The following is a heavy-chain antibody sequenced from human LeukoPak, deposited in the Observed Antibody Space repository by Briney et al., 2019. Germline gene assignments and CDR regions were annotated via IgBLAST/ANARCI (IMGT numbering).Heavy chain of an antibody. CDR3: ARETAEYSSGWYNWFDP. CDR1: GFTFSSYA. D-gene: IGHD6-19*01. Sequence: SGGSLRLSCAASGFTFSSYAMSWVRQAPGKGLEWVSYISSSGSTIYYADSVKGRFTISRDNAKNSLYLQMNSLRAEDTAVYYCARETAEYSSGWYNWFDPWGQGTLVIVSS. V-gene: IGHV3-48*04. J-gene: IGHJ5*02. CDR2: ISSSGSTI.